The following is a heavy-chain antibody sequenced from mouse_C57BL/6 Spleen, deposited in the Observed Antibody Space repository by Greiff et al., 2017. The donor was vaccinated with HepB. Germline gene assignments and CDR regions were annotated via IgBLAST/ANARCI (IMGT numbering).Heavy chain of an antibody. CDR1: GYAFSSSW. CDR3: AATRDWYFDV. D-gene: IGHD1-2*01. CDR2: IYPGDGDT. J-gene: IGHJ1*03. V-gene: IGHV1-82*01. Sequence: VQLQESGPELVKPGASVKISCKASGYAFSSSWMNWVKQRPGKGLEWIGRIYPGDGDTNYNGKFKGKATLTADKSSSTAYMQLSSLTSEDSAVYFCAATRDWYFDVWGTGTTVTVSS.